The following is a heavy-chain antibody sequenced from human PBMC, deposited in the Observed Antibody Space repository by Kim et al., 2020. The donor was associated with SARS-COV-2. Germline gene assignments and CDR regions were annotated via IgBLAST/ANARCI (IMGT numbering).Heavy chain of an antibody. CDR3: ARRDSYGGPPLGFDP. V-gene: IGHV5-51*01. J-gene: IGHJ5*02. Sequence: PSFQGQVTISADKSISTAYLQWSSLKASDTAMYYCARRDSYGGPPLGFDPWGQGTLVTVSS. D-gene: IGHD5-18*01.